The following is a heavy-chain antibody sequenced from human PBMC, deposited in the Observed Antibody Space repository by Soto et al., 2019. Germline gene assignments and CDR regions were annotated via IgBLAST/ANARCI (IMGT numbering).Heavy chain of an antibody. D-gene: IGHD6-13*01. J-gene: IGHJ5*02. V-gene: IGHV4-39*01. CDR1: GGSISSSRSY. Sequence: SETLSLTCNVSGGSISSSRSYWAWFRQPPGKELEWIANIFYAGNTYYNPSLKSRVTVSVDTSKNQFSLKLDSVTAADTAVYYCALQAAAPGIDLLLDPWGQGTLVTVSS. CDR2: IFYAGNT. CDR3: ALQAAAPGIDLLLDP.